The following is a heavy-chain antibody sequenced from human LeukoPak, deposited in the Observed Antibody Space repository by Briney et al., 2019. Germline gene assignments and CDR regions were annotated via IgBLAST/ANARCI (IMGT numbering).Heavy chain of an antibody. Sequence: SGTLSLTCTVSGYSITNGYNWGWIRQSPVKGLEWIANIYYSGTTYYNPSLRSRVTMSVDTSKNQFSLRLTSVTAADTAVYYCVREWELLHTPFDLWGQGTLVTVSS. J-gene: IGHJ4*02. CDR2: IYYSGTT. CDR3: VREWELLHTPFDL. CDR1: GYSITNGYN. V-gene: IGHV4-38-2*02. D-gene: IGHD1-26*01.